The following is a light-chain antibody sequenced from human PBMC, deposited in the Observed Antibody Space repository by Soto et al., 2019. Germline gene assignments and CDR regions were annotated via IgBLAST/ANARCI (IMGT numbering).Light chain of an antibody. V-gene: IGKV3-15*01. Sequence: EVVMTQSPATLSVSPGERATLSCRASQSVSSNLAWYQQQPGQAPRLLIFGASTRATGIPARFSGSGSGTEVTITISSLQSEDFAVYYCHQYNNWPPWTFGQGTKVEIK. J-gene: IGKJ1*01. CDR2: GAS. CDR3: HQYNNWPPWT. CDR1: QSVSSN.